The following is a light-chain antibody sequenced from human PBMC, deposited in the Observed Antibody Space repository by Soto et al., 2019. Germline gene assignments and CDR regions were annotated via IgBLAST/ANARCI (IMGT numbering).Light chain of an antibody. J-gene: IGLJ3*02. CDR1: GNDIGAYNF. CDR3: YSYAGRNIWV. Sequence: QSALAQPPSASGSPGQSVTISCTGSGNDIGAYNFVSWYQQHPGKAPKLMIFGVTERPSGVPDRFSGSKSGNTASLTVSGLQADDEAVYYCYSYAGRNIWVFGAGTKVTVL. CDR2: GVT. V-gene: IGLV2-8*01.